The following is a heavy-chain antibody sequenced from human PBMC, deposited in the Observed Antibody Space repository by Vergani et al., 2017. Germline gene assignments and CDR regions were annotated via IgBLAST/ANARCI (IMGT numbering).Heavy chain of an antibody. CDR1: DGSISDYY. Sequence: QVQLQESGPGVVKPSETLSLTCSVSDGSISDYYWSWIRQSPGKGLEWIGYIYYVGSTEYNPSLKSRVSISIDTSKSQVSLRLKSVTAADTAVYYCARDRGRGRMSWYFDVWGRGTLVTVSS. CDR2: IYYVGST. V-gene: IGHV4-59*01. D-gene: IGHD3-16*01. J-gene: IGHJ2*01. CDR3: ARDRGRGRMSWYFDV.